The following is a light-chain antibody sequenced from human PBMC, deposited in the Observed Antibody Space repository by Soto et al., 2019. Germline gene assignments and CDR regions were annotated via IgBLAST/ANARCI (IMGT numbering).Light chain of an antibody. CDR2: DAS. V-gene: IGKV3-11*01. J-gene: IGKJ2*01. CDR3: QQRSNGHMYT. CDR1: QSVSSY. Sequence: EIVLTQSPATLSLSPGERATLSCRASQSVSSYLAWYPQKPRQAPRLLIHDASNRATGIPARLSRSGSGTDFTLTISSLEPEDFAVYYCQQRSNGHMYTVAQGTKV.